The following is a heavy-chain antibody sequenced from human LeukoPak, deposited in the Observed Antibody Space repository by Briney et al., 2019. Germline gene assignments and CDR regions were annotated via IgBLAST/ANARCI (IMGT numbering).Heavy chain of an antibody. V-gene: IGHV4-30-2*01. CDR2: IYHSGST. Sequence: SETLSLTCTVSGGSISSGGYYWSWIRQPPGKGLEWIGYIYHSGSTYYNPSLKSRVTISVDRSKNQFSLKLSSVTAADTAVYYCARYGSGDYYYHYMDVWGKGTTVTVSS. CDR3: ARYGSGDYYYHYMDV. D-gene: IGHD3-10*01. CDR1: GGSISSGGYY. J-gene: IGHJ6*03.